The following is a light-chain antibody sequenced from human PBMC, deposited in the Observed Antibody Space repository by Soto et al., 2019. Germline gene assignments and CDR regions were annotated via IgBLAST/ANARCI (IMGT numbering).Light chain of an antibody. CDR2: GAS. V-gene: IGKV3-15*01. Sequence: EKVMTQSPAALSVSPGERATLSCRASQSVNSNLAWYQQKAGQAPRLLLYGASTRATGIPARFSGSASGTEFTRTISSLQSEDSAVYYCKKYNDWPLTFGGGTKVEIK. J-gene: IGKJ4*01. CDR1: QSVNSN. CDR3: KKYNDWPLT.